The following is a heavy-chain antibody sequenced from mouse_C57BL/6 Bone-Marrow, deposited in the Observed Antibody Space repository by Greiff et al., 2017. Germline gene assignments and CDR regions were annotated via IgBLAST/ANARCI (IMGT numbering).Heavy chain of an antibody. CDR1: GFTFTDYE. CDR2: IDPETGGT. Sequence: VQLVESGAELVRPGASVTLSCKASGFTFTDYEMHWVKQTPVHGLEWIGAIDPETGGTAYNQKFKGKAILTADKSSSTAYMELRSLTSEDSAVYYCTRGGYSNYGDYWGQGTTLTVSS. CDR3: TRGGYSNYGDY. D-gene: IGHD2-5*01. V-gene: IGHV1-15*01. J-gene: IGHJ2*01.